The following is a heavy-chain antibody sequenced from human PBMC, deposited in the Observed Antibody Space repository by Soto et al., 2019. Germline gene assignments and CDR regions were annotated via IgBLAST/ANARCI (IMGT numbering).Heavy chain of an antibody. V-gene: IGHV1-3*01. CDR2: INAGNGNT. J-gene: IGHJ4*02. Sequence: ASVEVSCKASGYTFTSYARHWVRQAPGQRLEWMGWINAGNGNTKYSQKFQGRVTITRDTSASTAYMELSSLRSEDTAVYYCARAVAVPADFDYWGQGTLVTVSS. CDR3: ARAVAVPADFDY. D-gene: IGHD6-19*01. CDR1: GYTFTSYA.